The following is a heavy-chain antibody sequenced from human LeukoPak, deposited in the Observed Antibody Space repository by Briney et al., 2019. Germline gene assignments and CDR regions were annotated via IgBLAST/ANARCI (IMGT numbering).Heavy chain of an antibody. CDR2: ISGSGGST. J-gene: IGHJ6*03. CDR1: GFTFDDYA. V-gene: IGHV3-23*01. D-gene: IGHD2-15*01. Sequence: GGSLRLSCAASGFTFDDYAMHWVRQAPGKGLEWVSGISGSGGSTYYADSAKGRFTISRDNSKNTLYLQMNSLRAEDTAIYYCAKNGDRGAYCTGGTCYPYFYYYMDVWGKGTTVTISS. CDR3: AKNGDRGAYCTGGTCYPYFYYYMDV.